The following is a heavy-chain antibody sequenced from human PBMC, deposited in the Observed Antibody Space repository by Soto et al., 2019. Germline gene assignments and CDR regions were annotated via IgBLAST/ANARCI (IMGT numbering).Heavy chain of an antibody. CDR2: MNPNSGNT. CDR1: GDTFTSYD. V-gene: IGHV1-8*01. Sequence: ASVKVSCKASGDTFTSYDINWVRQATGQGLEWMGWMNPNSGNTGYAQKFQGRVTMTRNTSISTAYMELSSLRSEDTAVYYCARGGIAARPGDHYYYYYYMDVWGKGTTVTVSS. CDR3: ARGGIAARPGDHYYYYYYMDV. J-gene: IGHJ6*03. D-gene: IGHD6-6*01.